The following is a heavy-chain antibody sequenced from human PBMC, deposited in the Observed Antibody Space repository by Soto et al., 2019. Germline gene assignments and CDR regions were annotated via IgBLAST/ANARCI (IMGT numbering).Heavy chain of an antibody. CDR2: INHSGST. CDR1: GGSFSDYY. V-gene: IGHV4-34*01. Sequence: SETLSLTCAVYGGSFSDYYWSWIRQPPGKGLEWIGEINHSGSTNYNPSLKSRVTIPLHTSRNQFSLKLSSVTAADTAVYFCGRRDYHKKFHSWGQGTLVTVSS. J-gene: IGHJ1*01. CDR3: GRRDYHKKFHS. D-gene: IGHD3-16*01.